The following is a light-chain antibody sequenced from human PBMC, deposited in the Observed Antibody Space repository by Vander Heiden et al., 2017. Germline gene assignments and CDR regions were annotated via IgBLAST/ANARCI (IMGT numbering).Light chain of an antibody. CDR3: CSYANSNTWV. Sequence: QSALTQPASVSGSPGQSITMSCTGTSSDVGGYNYVSWYQQHPGKAPKLMIYDVSNRPSGVSNRFSGSKSGNTASLTISGLQAEDEADYYCCSYANSNTWVFGGGTKLSVL. CDR2: DVS. CDR1: SSDVGGYNY. J-gene: IGLJ3*02. V-gene: IGLV2-14*03.